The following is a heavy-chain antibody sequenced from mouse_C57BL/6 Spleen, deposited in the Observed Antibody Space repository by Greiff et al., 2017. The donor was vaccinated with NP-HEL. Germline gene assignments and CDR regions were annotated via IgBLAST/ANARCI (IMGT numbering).Heavy chain of an antibody. CDR1: GYSFTGYF. CDR3: ARYTTVVPNYFDY. D-gene: IGHD1-1*01. CDR2: INPYNGDT. V-gene: IGHV1-20*01. Sequence: VQLQQSGPELVKPGDSVKISCKASGYSFTGYFMNWVMQSHGKSLEWIGRINPYNGDTFYNQKFKGKATLTVDKSSSTAHMELRSLTSEDSAVYYCARYTTVVPNYFDYWGQGTTLTVSS. J-gene: IGHJ2*01.